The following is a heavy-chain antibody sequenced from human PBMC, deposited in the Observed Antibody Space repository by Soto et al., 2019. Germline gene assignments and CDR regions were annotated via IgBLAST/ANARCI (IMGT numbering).Heavy chain of an antibody. CDR3: AREHQEKWLGYGMDV. D-gene: IGHD3-22*01. CDR1: GFTVSSNY. V-gene: IGHV3-53*01. CDR2: IYSGGST. J-gene: IGHJ6*02. Sequence: EVQLVESGGGLIQPGGSLRLSCAASGFTVSSNYMSWVRQAPGKGLEWVSVIYSGGSTYYADSVKGRFTISRDNSKNTLYLQMNGLRAEDTAVYYCAREHQEKWLGYGMDVWGQGTTVTVSS.